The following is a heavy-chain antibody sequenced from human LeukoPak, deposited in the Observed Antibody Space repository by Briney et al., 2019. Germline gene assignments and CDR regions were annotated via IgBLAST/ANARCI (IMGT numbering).Heavy chain of an antibody. J-gene: IGHJ4*02. CDR3: ARDPREWGLPYFDC. V-gene: IGHV3-48*01. CDR1: GFTFSRYT. D-gene: IGHD1-26*01. Sequence: GGSLRLSCAASGFTFSRYTMNWVRQAPGKGLEWISDISSSSTTIHYADSVKGRFTISRDNAKNSLYLQMNNLRAEDTAMYYCARDPREWGLPYFDCWGQGTLVTVSS. CDR2: ISSSSTTI.